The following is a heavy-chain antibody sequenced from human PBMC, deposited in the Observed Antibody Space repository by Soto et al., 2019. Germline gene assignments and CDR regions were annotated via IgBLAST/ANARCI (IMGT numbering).Heavy chain of an antibody. J-gene: IGHJ6*01. V-gene: IGHV4-39*01. D-gene: IGHD3-3*01. Sequence: QPPGKGLEWIGSIYYSGSTYYNPSLKSRVTISVDTSKNQFSLKLSSVTAADTAVYYCSRGRSGCYHFYSGMDVCAEGTTVTVS. CDR3: SRGRSGCYHFYSGMDV. CDR2: IYYSGST.